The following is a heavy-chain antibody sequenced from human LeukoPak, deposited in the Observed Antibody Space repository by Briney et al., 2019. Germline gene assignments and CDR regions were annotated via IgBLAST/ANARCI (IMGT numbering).Heavy chain of an antibody. V-gene: IGHV1-46*01. CDR2: INPSGGST. Sequence: ASVKVSCKASGYTFTSYYMHWVRQAPGQGLEWMGIINPSGGSTSYAQKFQGRVTMTRDMSTSTVYMELSSLRSEDTAVYYCARGIVVVVAALRGGNYYYYMDVWGKGTTVTVSS. J-gene: IGHJ6*03. D-gene: IGHD2-15*01. CDR3: ARGIVVVVAALRGGNYYYYMDV. CDR1: GYTFTSYY.